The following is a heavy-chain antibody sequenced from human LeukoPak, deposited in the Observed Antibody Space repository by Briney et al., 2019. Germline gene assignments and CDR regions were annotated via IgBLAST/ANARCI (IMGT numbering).Heavy chain of an antibody. J-gene: IGHJ4*02. CDR3: ARMNSGYDFSAYYFDY. CDR1: GYSISSGYY. CDR2: IYHSGST. D-gene: IGHD5-12*01. V-gene: IGHV4-38-2*02. Sequence: SETLSLTCTVSGYSISSGYYWGWIRQPPGKGLEWIGSIYHSGSTYYNPSLKSRVTISVDTSKNQFSLKLSSVTAADTAVYHCARMNSGYDFSAYYFDYWGQGTLVTVSS.